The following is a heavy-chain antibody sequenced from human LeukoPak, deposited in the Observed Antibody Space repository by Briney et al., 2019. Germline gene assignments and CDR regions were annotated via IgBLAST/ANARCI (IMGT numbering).Heavy chain of an antibody. J-gene: IGHJ2*01. D-gene: IGHD3-3*01. V-gene: IGHV3-7*03. CDR2: IKQDGSEK. CDR3: ARAEWSNWYFDL. CDR1: GFTFSTYW. Sequence: GGSLRLSCAASGFTFSTYWMNWVRQAPGKGLEWVANIKQDGSEKYYVDSVKGRFTLSRDSAKNSLYLQMNSLRAEDTAVYYCARAEWSNWYFDLWGRGTLVTVPS.